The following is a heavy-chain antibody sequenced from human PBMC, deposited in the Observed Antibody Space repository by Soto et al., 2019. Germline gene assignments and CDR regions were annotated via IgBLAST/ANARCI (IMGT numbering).Heavy chain of an antibody. D-gene: IGHD2-8*01. CDR2: IWYDGSNK. V-gene: IGHV3-33*01. CDR3: ARDGCTNGVCYTVSPYYYHGMDV. J-gene: IGHJ6*02. Sequence: GGSLRLSCAASGFTFSSYGMHWVRQAPGKGLEWVAVIWYDGSNKYYADSVKGRFTISRDNSKNTLYLQMNSLRAEDTAVYYCARDGCTNGVCYTVSPYYYHGMDVWGQGTTVTVSS. CDR1: GFTFSSYG.